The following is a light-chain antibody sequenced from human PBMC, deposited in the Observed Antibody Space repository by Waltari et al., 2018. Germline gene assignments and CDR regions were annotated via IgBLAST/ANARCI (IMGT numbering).Light chain of an antibody. CDR2: AAS. V-gene: IGKV1-9*01. CDR1: QGIDTY. CDR3: LQLSSYPLT. J-gene: IGKJ4*01. Sequence: DIQLTQSPSFLSASVADRVTITCRASQGIDTYLAWYQQRPGKAPNLLIYAASTLQSGIPSRFSGSGSGTEFTLTISSLQPEDFATYYCLQLSSYPLTFGGGTKVEIK.